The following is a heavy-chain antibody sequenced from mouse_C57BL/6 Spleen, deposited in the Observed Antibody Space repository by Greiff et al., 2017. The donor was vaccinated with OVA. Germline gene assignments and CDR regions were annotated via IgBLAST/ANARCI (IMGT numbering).Heavy chain of an antibody. CDR3: ARSFYDYEYYFDY. CDR1: GFTFSDYG. J-gene: IGHJ2*01. CDR2: ISSGSSTI. V-gene: IGHV5-17*01. Sequence: VQLKESGGGLVKPGGSLKLSCAASGFTFSDYGMHWVRQAPEKGLEWVAYISSGSSTIYYADTVKGRFTISRDNAKNTLFLQMTSLRSEDTAMYYCARSFYDYEYYFDYWGQGTTLTVSS. D-gene: IGHD2-4*01.